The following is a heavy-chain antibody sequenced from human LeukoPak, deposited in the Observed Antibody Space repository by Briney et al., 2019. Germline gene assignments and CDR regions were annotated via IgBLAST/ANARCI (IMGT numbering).Heavy chain of an antibody. Sequence: PSETLSLTCTVSGGSISSYYWSWIRQPPGKGLEWIGYIYHSGSTYYNPSLKSRVTISVDRSKNQFSLKLSSVTAADTAVYYCARTSYGDYVGSYYFDYWGQGTLVTVSS. CDR1: GGSISSYY. CDR3: ARTSYGDYVGSYYFDY. D-gene: IGHD4-17*01. J-gene: IGHJ4*02. CDR2: IYHSGST. V-gene: IGHV4-59*12.